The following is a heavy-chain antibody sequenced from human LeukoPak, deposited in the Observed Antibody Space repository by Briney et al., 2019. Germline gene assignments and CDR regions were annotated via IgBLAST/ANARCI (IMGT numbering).Heavy chain of an antibody. CDR3: ARSHASYSSSWEFSYYFDY. V-gene: IGHV3-74*01. CDR1: GFTFSSYA. D-gene: IGHD6-13*01. CDR2: INSEGSST. J-gene: IGHJ4*02. Sequence: GGSLRLSCAASGFTFSSYAMSWVRQAPGEGLVWVSRINSEGSSTRYADSVEGRFTISRDNAKNTLYLQMSSLRVEDTAVYYCARSHASYSSSWEFSYYFDYWGQGTLVTVPS.